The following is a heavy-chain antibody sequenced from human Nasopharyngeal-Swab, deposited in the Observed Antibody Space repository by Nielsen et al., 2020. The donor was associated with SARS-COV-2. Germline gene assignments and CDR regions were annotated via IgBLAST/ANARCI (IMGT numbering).Heavy chain of an antibody. CDR1: GGSISTYY. D-gene: IGHD3-22*01. CDR2: IHSSGTT. J-gene: IGHJ4*02. Sequence: SETLSLTCTVSGGSISTYYWSWIRQLPGKGLEWIGYIHSSGTTNYNHSLKSRVTISVDTSKNQFSLKLSSVTAADTAVYYCARDHSYYDSNGYYFDYWGLGTLVTVSS. CDR3: ARDHSYYDSNGYYFDY. V-gene: IGHV4-59*01.